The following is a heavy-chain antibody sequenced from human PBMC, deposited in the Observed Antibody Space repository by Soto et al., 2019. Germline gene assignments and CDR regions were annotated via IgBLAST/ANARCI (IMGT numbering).Heavy chain of an antibody. Sequence: GGCPTRSWAPYGFTFCRYWMTWVRQAPGKGLEWVANIKEDGSDKYYVDSVKGRFTISRDNAKNSLYLQMNSLRAEDTAVYFCMRDMTVWGNGTPVTLA. CDR2: IKEDGSDK. V-gene: IGHV3-7*01. CDR3: MRDMTV. D-gene: IGHD3-16*01. CDR1: GFTFCRYW. J-gene: IGHJ6*03.